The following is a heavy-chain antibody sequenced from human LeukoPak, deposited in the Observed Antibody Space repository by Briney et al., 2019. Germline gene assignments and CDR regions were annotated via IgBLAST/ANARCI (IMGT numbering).Heavy chain of an antibody. J-gene: IGHJ3*02. D-gene: IGHD6-13*01. Sequence: SETLSLTCTVSGGSISSSSYYWGWIRQPPGKGLEWIGNIYYSGSTYYNPSLKSRVTISVDTSKNQFSLKLSSVTAADTAVYYCARKIAAAGRDAFDIWGQGTMVTVSS. CDR3: ARKIAAAGRDAFDI. CDR2: IYYSGST. CDR1: GGSISSSSYY. V-gene: IGHV4-39*01.